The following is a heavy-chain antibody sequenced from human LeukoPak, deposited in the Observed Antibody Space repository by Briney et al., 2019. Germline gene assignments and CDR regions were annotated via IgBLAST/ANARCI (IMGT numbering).Heavy chain of an antibody. D-gene: IGHD1-26*01. CDR3: ARVEVGARGYDY. CDR1: GFTFSSYS. CDR2: IYSGGST. Sequence: GESLRLSCAASGFTFSSYSMNWVRQAPGKGPEWVSVIYSGGSTYYADSVKGRFTISRDNSKNTLYLQMNSLRAEDTAVYYCARVEVGARGYDYWGQGTLVTVSS. J-gene: IGHJ4*02. V-gene: IGHV3-53*01.